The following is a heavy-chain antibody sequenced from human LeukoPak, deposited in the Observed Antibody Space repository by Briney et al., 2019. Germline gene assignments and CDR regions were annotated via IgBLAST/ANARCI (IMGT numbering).Heavy chain of an antibody. CDR3: ARAATITADFDY. J-gene: IGHJ4*02. CDR2: INPSGGST. CDR1: GYTFTSYY. Sequence: ASVKVSCKASGYTFTSYYMHWVRQAPGQGLEWMGIINPSGGSTSYAQKFQGRVTMTRDTSTSTVYMELSRLRSDDTAVYYCARAATITADFDYWGQGTLVTAS. V-gene: IGHV1-46*01. D-gene: IGHD5-24*01.